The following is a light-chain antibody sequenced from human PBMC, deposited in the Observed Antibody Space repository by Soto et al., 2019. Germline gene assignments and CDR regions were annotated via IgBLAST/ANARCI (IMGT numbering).Light chain of an antibody. CDR2: DDG. J-gene: IGLJ1*01. CDR1: NIESKS. Sequence: SYELAQPPSVSVAPGQTARITCGGNNIESKSVHWYQQRPGQAPVLVLYDDGNRPSGIPERLSGSNSGSTATLTISSVEASDEADYFCQVWDISSDHYLFGPGTKVTVL. V-gene: IGLV3-21*02. CDR3: QVWDISSDHYL.